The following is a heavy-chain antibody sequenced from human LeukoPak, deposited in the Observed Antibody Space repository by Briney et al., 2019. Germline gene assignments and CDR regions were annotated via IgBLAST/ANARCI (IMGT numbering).Heavy chain of an antibody. CDR2: IYTSGST. Sequence: PSETLSLTCTVSGGSISSYYWSWIRQPAGKGLEWIGRIYTSGSTNYNPSLKSRVTMSVDTSKNQFSLKLSSVTAADTAVYYCARRYCSSTSCYGAFDIWGQGTMVTVS. D-gene: IGHD2-2*01. J-gene: IGHJ3*02. V-gene: IGHV4-4*07. CDR3: ARRYCSSTSCYGAFDI. CDR1: GGSISSYY.